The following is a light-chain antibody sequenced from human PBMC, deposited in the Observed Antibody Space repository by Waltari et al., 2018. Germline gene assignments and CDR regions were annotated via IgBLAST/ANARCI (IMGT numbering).Light chain of an antibody. CDR1: SSDVGAYNL. CDR2: EVS. V-gene: IGLV2-23*02. Sequence: QSALTQPASVSGSPGQSITISCSGTSSDVGAYNLVSWYQHHPGKTPKLTIFEVSARPSGISHRSSGSKSGNSASLTISGLQAEDEADYYCCSYAGGATVLFGGGTKLTVL. J-gene: IGLJ3*02. CDR3: CSYAGGATVL.